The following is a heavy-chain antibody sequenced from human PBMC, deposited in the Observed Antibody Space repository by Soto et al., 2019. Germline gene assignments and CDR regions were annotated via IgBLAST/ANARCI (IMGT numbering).Heavy chain of an antibody. D-gene: IGHD3-10*01. V-gene: IGHV3-30*03. CDR2: ISPDGSNK. CDR1: GFTFSNYG. J-gene: IGHJ4*02. Sequence: QVQLMESGGGVVQPGRSLRLSCAASGFTFSNYGTHWVRQAPGKGLEWVADISPDGSNKEYADAVKGRFTVSRDNSRNTLFLQMKRLRVEDTAMYFCATGPTSLNSYWYWFAYWGQGTQVTVSS. CDR3: ATGPTSLNSYWYWFAY.